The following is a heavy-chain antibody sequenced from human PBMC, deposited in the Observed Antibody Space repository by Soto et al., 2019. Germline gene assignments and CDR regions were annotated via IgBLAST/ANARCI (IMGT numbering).Heavy chain of an antibody. J-gene: IGHJ5*02. CDR2: ISLYSYGT. CDR1: GYTFSNYG. D-gene: IGHD2-2*01. Sequence: ASVKVSCKTSGYTFSNYGITWVRQAPGQPLEWLGWISLYSYGTNYAQKFQGRVSMTTDTSTTTAYMELRSLRSDDTAVYYCARVVPGAEAWFGPWGQGSLGTVSS. CDR3: ARVVPGAEAWFGP. V-gene: IGHV1-18*01.